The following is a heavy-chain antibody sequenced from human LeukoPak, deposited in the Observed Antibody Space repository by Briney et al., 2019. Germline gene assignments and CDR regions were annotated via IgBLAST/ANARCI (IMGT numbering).Heavy chain of an antibody. V-gene: IGHV7-4-1*02. CDR1: GYTFTSYA. CDR2: INTNTGNP. J-gene: IGHJ4*02. Sequence: ASAKVSCKASGYTFTSYAMNWVRQAPGQGLEWMGWINTNTGNPTYAQGFTGRFVFSLDTSVSTAYLQISSLKAEDTAVYYCARDDSSGYLQYYFDYWGQGTLVTVSS. CDR3: ARDDSSGYLQYYFDY. D-gene: IGHD3-22*01.